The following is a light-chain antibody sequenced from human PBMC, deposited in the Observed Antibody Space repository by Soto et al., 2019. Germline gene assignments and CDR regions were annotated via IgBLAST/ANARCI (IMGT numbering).Light chain of an antibody. CDR2: GAS. Sequence: EIVMTHSPATLSVSPRERATLSSSPSQSISSSLDWYQQKPGKAPRLLIYGASTRESGIPARFSGSGSGTDFTLTISSLQPEDFATYYCQQYKNWPPITFGQGTRLEI. CDR1: QSISSS. CDR3: QQYKNWPPIT. J-gene: IGKJ5*01. V-gene: IGKV3-15*01.